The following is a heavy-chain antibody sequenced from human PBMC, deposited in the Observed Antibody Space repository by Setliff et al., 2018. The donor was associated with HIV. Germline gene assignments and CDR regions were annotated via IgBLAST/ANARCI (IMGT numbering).Heavy chain of an antibody. CDR1: GGSISSGGYY. Sequence: PSETLSLTCTVSGGSISSGGYYWSWICQQPGKGLEWIGYIYYSGSTYYNPSLKSRVTISVDTSKNQFSLKLSSVTAADTAVYYCARGYPVSYYYYMDVWGKGTTVTVSS. CDR2: IYYSGST. V-gene: IGHV4-31*03. D-gene: IGHD3-16*02. J-gene: IGHJ6*03. CDR3: ARGYPVSYYYYMDV.